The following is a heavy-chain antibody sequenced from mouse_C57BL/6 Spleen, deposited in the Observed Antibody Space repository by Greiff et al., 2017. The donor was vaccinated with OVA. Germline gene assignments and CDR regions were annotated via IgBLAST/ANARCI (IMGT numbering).Heavy chain of an antibody. CDR1: GFTFSDYG. CDR3: ARGGLRRAMDY. V-gene: IGHV5-17*01. Sequence: EVMLVASGGGLVKPGGSLKLSCAASGFTFSDYGMHWVRQAPEQGLEWVAYISSGSSTIYYADTVKGRFTISRDKAKNTLFLQMTRLRSEDTAMYYCARGGLRRAMDYWGQGTSVTVSS. J-gene: IGHJ4*01. CDR2: ISSGSSTI. D-gene: IGHD1-1*01.